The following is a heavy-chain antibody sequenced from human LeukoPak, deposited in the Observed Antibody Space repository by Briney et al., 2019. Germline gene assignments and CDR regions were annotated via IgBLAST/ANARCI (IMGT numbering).Heavy chain of an antibody. CDR3: AKHDVVVLAATLLPW. V-gene: IGHV3-23*01. D-gene: IGHD2-15*01. CDR1: GFTFSSYA. Sequence: GGSLTLSCVASGFTFSSYAMRWVRQAPGKGLEWVSAISGIGGSTYYADSVKGRFTISRDNSKNTLYLQMNSLRAEDTGVYFCAKHDVVVLAATLLPWWGQGTLVTVSS. CDR2: ISGIGGST. J-gene: IGHJ4*02.